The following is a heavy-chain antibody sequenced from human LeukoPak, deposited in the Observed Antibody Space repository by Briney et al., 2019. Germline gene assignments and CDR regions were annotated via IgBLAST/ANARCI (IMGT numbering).Heavy chain of an antibody. D-gene: IGHD3-10*01. CDR3: ARCPTTTYYYAVGAFDI. J-gene: IGHJ3*02. V-gene: IGHV4-30-2*01. CDR2: IYHSGST. Sequence: SETLSLTGTVSGGSISSGGYYWSWIRQPPGKGLEWIGYIYHSGSTYYNPSLKSRVTISVDRSKNQFSLKLSSVTAADTAVYYCARCPTTTYYYAVGAFDIWGQGTMVTVSS. CDR1: GGSISSGGYY.